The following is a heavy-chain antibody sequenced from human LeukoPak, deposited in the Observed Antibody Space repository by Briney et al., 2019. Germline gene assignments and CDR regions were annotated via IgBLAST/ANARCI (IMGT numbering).Heavy chain of an antibody. Sequence: PSETLSLTCTVSGGSISSGSYYCGWIRQPPGKGLEWIGSIYHSGNTYYNPSLKSRVTLSVDTSKNQFSLKLSSVTAADTAVYYCARRVVWFDPWGQGTLVTVSS. CDR3: ARRVVWFDP. J-gene: IGHJ5*02. V-gene: IGHV4-39*01. CDR1: GGSISSGSYY. CDR2: IYHSGNT.